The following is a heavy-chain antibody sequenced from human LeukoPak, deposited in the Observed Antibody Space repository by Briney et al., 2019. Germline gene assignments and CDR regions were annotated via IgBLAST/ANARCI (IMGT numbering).Heavy chain of an antibody. CDR3: AKTWDYYDTFLSFDI. V-gene: IGHV3-30*18. CDR1: GFTFSSYA. CDR2: ISYDGSNK. D-gene: IGHD3-22*01. J-gene: IGHJ3*02. Sequence: GGSLRLSCAASGFTFSSYAMQWVRLAPGKGLEGVAVISYDGSNKFYANSVKGRFTISRDNSKNTLNLKMNSLRAEDTAVYYCAKTWDYYDTFLSFDIWGQGTLVTVSS.